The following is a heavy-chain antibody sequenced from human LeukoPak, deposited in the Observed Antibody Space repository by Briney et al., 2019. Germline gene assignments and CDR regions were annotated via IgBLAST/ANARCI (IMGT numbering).Heavy chain of an antibody. J-gene: IGHJ4*02. V-gene: IGHV3-23*01. CDR3: AKDDAWLQSND. Sequence: PEGTLRLSCVASGFTFSRHGMNWVRQAPGKGLEWVSGISPSGDIKYYVDSVKGRFTVSRDNSKNTVHLQINSLRDEDTAVYYCAKDDAWLQSNDWGQGTLVTVSS. CDR1: GFTFSRHG. CDR2: ISPSGDIK. D-gene: IGHD5-24*01.